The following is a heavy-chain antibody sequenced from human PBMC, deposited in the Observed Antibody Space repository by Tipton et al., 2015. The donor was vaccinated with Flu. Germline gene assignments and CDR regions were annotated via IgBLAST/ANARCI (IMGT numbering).Heavy chain of an antibody. CDR2: VIPMLPIA. V-gene: IGHV1-69*01. Sequence: QLVQSGAEVKEPGSSVKVSCKASGGTFTSHAINWVRQAPGQGLEWLGGVIPMLPIANYAQKFQGRVTITADESTSTAYMEVGSLRSEDTAVYFCARSPLDGVQKFYFDDWGQGTLVTVSS. D-gene: IGHD3-3*01. J-gene: IGHJ4*02. CDR3: ARSPLDGVQKFYFDD. CDR1: GGTFTSHA.